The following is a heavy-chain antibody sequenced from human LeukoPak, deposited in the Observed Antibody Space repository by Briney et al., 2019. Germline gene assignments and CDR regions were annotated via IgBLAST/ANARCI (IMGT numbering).Heavy chain of an antibody. CDR3: AKTYYYDSSGYTSWFDP. Sequence: GGSLRLSCAASGCTFSSYSMNWVRQAPGKGLEWVSSISSSSSYIYYADSVKGRFTISRDNAKNSLYLQMNSLRAEDTAVYYCAKTYYYDSSGYTSWFDPWGQGTLVTVSS. CDR1: GCTFSSYS. J-gene: IGHJ5*02. V-gene: IGHV3-21*01. D-gene: IGHD3-22*01. CDR2: ISSSSSYI.